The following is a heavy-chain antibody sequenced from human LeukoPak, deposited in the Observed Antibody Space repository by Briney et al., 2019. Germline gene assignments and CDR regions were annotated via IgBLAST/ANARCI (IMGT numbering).Heavy chain of an antibody. J-gene: IGHJ4*02. CDR3: ATTNSGSGGYSAY. CDR2: FYYTGRP. D-gene: IGHD3-10*01. CDR1: GAAISSGNYH. V-gene: IGHV4-39*01. Sequence: PSETLSLTCTVSGAAISSGNYHWGWIRQPPGKGLAWLGCFYYTGRPYYHPSLKSRVTISVDPSKSEFSLKLRSVTAADTAVYYCATTNSGSGGYSAYWGQGTLVTVSS.